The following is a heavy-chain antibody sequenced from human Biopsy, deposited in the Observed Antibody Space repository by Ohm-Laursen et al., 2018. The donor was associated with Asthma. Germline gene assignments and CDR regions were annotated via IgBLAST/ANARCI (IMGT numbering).Heavy chain of an antibody. CDR3: ARGQKSAGDRWFDP. CDR2: INHNSGAT. V-gene: IGHV1-2*02. Sequence: SSHPFIVYYIHCMRLAPGQWSGWTGLINHNSGATIYAQKFPGRVTMTRDTSISTAYMEVSRLRSADTAVYYCARGQKSAGDRWFDPWGQGTLVTVSS. D-gene: IGHD6-13*01. J-gene: IGHJ5*02. CDR1: SHPFIVYY.